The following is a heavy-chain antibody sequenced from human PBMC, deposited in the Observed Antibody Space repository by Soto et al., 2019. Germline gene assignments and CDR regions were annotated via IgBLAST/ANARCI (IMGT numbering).Heavy chain of an antibody. J-gene: IGHJ6*02. D-gene: IGHD6-13*01. CDR3: ARDGAAGYSYGMDV. Sequence: SQTLSLTCAISGDSVPTNSAAWNWIRQSQSRGLEWLGRTYYRSKLYNDYAVSVRSRITINPDTSKNKFSLQLNSVTPEDTAVYYCARDGAAGYSYGMDVWGQGTTVTVSS. V-gene: IGHV6-1*01. CDR1: GDSVPTNSAA. CDR2: TYYRSKLYN.